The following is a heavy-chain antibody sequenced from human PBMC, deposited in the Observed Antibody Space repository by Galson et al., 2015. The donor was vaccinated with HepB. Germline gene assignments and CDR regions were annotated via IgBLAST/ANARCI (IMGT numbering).Heavy chain of an antibody. CDR1: GFTFSGSG. CDR3: ARVADADYGDHSHFDS. CDR2: ISSSSTYT. D-gene: IGHD4-17*01. Sequence: SLRLSCAASGFTFSGSGIHWVRQAPGKGLEWISYISSSSTYTNYAGSVKGRFTISRDNAKNSLYLQINSLRAEDTAVFYCARVADADYGDHSHFDSWGQGTLVTVSS. V-gene: IGHV3-21*05. J-gene: IGHJ4*02.